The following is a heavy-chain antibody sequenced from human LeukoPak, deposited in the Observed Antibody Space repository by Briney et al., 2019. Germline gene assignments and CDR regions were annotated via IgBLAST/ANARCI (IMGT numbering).Heavy chain of an antibody. CDR1: GYTFTGYY. J-gene: IGHJ4*02. Sequence: ASVKVSCKASGYTFTGYYMHWVRQAPGQGLEWMGRINPNSGGTNYAQKFQGRVTVTRDTSISTAYMELSRLRSDDTAVYYCARVGTQYYYDSSGYPGVDYWGQGTLVTVSS. CDR2: INPNSGGT. V-gene: IGHV1-2*06. CDR3: ARVGTQYYYDSSGYPGVDY. D-gene: IGHD3-22*01.